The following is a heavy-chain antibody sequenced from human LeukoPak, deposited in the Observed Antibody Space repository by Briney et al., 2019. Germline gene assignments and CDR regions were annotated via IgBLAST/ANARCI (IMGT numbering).Heavy chain of an antibody. CDR1: GYSISSGYQ. CDR2: IYHTGSV. V-gene: IGHV4-38-2*02. Sequence: SETLSLTCVVSGYSISSGYQWAWIRQSPGKGLEWIGSIYHTGSVHYNPSLQSRVTISVDTSNNQFSLRLNSVTAADTAVYYCARDPRWLTPDCTSTSCYENYFDPWGQGTLVTVSS. J-gene: IGHJ5*02. CDR3: ARDPRWLTPDCTSTSCYENYFDP. D-gene: IGHD2-2*01.